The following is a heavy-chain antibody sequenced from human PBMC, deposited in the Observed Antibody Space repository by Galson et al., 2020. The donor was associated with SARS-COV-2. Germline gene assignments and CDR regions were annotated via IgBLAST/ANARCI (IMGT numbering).Heavy chain of an antibody. J-gene: IGHJ6*01. CDR1: GYTFTSYG. Sequence: ASVKVSCQASGYTFTSYGISWLRQAPGQGLEWMGWISAYNGNTNYAQKLQGRVTMTTDTSTSTAYMELRSLRSDDTAVYYCARVYCSTSCLAYYYYGMDVWGPRDHGHRLR. V-gene: IGHV1-18*01. D-gene: IGHD2-2*01. CDR2: ISAYNGNT. CDR3: ARVYCSTSCLAYYYYGMDV.